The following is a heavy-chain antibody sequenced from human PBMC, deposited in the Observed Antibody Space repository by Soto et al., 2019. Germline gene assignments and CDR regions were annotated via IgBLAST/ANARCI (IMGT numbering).Heavy chain of an antibody. CDR1: GFTFTTYA. CDR3: AKDYSSGYYDFDI. D-gene: IGHD3-22*01. J-gene: IGHJ3*02. CDR2: ISSGGDT. V-gene: IGHV3-23*01. Sequence: EVQLLESGGGLVQPGGSLRLSCAPSGFTFTTYAMSWVRQAPGKGLEWVSSISSGGDTYYADSVKGRFTISRDSSKNTLYLQMNNLRAEDTATYYCAKDYSSGYYDFDIWGRGTMVTVSS.